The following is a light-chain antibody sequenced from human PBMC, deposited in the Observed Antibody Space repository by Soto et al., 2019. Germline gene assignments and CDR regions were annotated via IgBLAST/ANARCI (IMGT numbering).Light chain of an antibody. CDR1: QTVRNNY. V-gene: IGKV3-20*01. Sequence: EFVLTQSPGTLSLSPGERATLSCRASQTVRNNYLAWYQQKPGQAPRLLIYAASNRATGIPDRFSGSGSGTDSTVTISRLEPEDFAVYYCHQYGSSPSTFGQGTKVDIK. J-gene: IGKJ1*01. CDR3: HQYGSSPST. CDR2: AAS.